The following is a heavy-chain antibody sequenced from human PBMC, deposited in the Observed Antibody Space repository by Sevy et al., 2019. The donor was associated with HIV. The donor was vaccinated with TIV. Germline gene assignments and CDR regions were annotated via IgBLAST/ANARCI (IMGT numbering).Heavy chain of an antibody. CDR3: ASLTAHNYYDTTSYYYGY. Sequence: GGSLRLSCAASGFTFSSYAMHWVRQAPGKGLEWVALISYEGSNKYYADSVKGRFTISRDNSKNMLYLQMNSLRAEDTAVYYCASLTAHNYYDTTSYYYGYWGQGTLVTVSS. CDR2: ISYEGSNK. D-gene: IGHD3-22*01. CDR1: GFTFSSYA. J-gene: IGHJ4*02. V-gene: IGHV3-30*04.